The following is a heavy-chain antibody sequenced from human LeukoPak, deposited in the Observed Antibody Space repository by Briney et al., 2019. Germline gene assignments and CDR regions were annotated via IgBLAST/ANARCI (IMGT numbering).Heavy chain of an antibody. CDR2: IYHSGST. J-gene: IGHJ4*02. CDR1: GGSISSSNW. CDR3: AREGISSWYVDY. Sequence: SETLSLTCAVSGGSISSSNWWSWVRQPPGKGLEWIGEIYHSGSTNYNPSLKSRVTISVDTSKNQFSLKLSSVTAADTAVYYCAREGISSWYVDYWGQGTLVTVSS. D-gene: IGHD6-13*01. V-gene: IGHV4-4*02.